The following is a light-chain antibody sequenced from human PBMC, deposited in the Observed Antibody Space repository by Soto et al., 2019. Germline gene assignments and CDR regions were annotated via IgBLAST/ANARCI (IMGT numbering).Light chain of an antibody. V-gene: IGLV2-11*01. CDR1: NSDVGGYNF. CDR2: AVS. CDR3: CSYTASDIWV. J-gene: IGLJ3*02. Sequence: SALTQPHSVSGSPGQSVTISCTGTNSDVGGYNFVSWYQQLPGKAPKLMISAVSQRPSGVPDRFSGSKSGNTASLTISGLQADDEADYFCCSYTASDIWVFGGGTKVTVL.